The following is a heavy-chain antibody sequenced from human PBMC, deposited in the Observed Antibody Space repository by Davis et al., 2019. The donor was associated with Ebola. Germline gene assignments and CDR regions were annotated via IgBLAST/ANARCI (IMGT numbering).Heavy chain of an antibody. V-gene: IGHV3-74*01. CDR2: INSDGSST. D-gene: IGHD3-3*01. CDR1: GFTFSSCW. J-gene: IGHJ4*02. CDR3: AKDLRGYYGQADY. Sequence: GESLKISCAASGFTFSSCWMHWVRQAPGKGLVWVSRINSDGSSTSYADSVKGRFTISRDNAKNTLYLQMNSLGAEDTAMYYCAKDLRGYYGQADYWGQGTLVTVSS.